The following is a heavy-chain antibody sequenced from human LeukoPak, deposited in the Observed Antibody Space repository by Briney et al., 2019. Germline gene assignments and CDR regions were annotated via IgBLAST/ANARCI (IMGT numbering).Heavy chain of an antibody. CDR2: IKSKTDGETT. V-gene: IGHV3-15*01. Sequence: GGSLRLSCAASGFTFNNAWMSWVRQAPGKGLEWVGRIKSKTDGETTDYAAPVKGRFTISRDDSKNTLFLQMNSPKTEDTAVYYCTTRGGSFSIFDYWGQGTLVTVSS. D-gene: IGHD1-26*01. CDR1: GFTFNNAW. J-gene: IGHJ4*02. CDR3: TTRGGSFSIFDY.